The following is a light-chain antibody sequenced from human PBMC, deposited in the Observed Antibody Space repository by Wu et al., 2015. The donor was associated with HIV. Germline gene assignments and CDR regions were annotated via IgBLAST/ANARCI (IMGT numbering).Light chain of an antibody. J-gene: IGKJ2*01. CDR2: HAS. V-gene: IGKV1-NL1*01. Sequence: DIQMTQSPSSLSASVGDGVTITCRASQDIGSSLAWYQITPGKAPKLLIYHASRLEEGVPSKFFGSGSGTDFSLSITGLQPDDFATYYCQQYYASPYNFGQGTKVDI. CDR1: QDIGSS. CDR3: QQYYASPYN.